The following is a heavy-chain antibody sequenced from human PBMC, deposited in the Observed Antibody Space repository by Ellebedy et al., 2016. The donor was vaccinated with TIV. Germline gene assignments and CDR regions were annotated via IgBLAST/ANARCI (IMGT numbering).Heavy chain of an antibody. V-gene: IGHV3-33*01. D-gene: IGHD3-22*01. Sequence: GGSLRLSXAASGFTFSSYDMHWVRQAPGKGLEWVAVIWYDGSNKYYADSVKGRFTISRDNSKNTLYLQMNSLRAEGTAVYYCARDANPTNYYDSSGPEYDYWGQGTLVTVSS. CDR3: ARDANPTNYYDSSGPEYDY. J-gene: IGHJ4*02. CDR2: IWYDGSNK. CDR1: GFTFSSYD.